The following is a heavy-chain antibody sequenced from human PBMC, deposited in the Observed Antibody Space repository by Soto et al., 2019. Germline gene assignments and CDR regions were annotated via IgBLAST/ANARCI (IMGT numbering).Heavy chain of an antibody. CDR1: GFTFSTYA. CDR2: ISYDGSNK. Sequence: QVQLVESGGGVVQPGKSLRLSCAASGFTFSTYAMHWVRQAPGKGLEWVAVISYDGSNKYYSDSVKGRFTISRDNSKNTLYLQMDSLRVDDTAVYYCARDRLRYFDWLWNFDYWGQGTVVTVSS. CDR3: ARDRLRYFDWLWNFDY. J-gene: IGHJ4*02. V-gene: IGHV3-30-3*01. D-gene: IGHD3-9*01.